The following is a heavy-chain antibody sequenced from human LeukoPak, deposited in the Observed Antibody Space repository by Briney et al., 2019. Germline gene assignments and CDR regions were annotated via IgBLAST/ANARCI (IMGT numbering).Heavy chain of an antibody. CDR1: GFTFSSYW. CDR2: INSDGSST. J-gene: IGHJ6*02. Sequence: PGGSPRLSCAASGFTFSSYWMHWVRQAPGKGLVWVSRINSDGSSTSYADSVKGRFTISRDNAKNSLFLQINSLRAEDTAVYYCTRGRRIAAAGTYYNGMDVWGQGTTVTVSS. V-gene: IGHV3-74*01. CDR3: TRGRRIAAAGTYYNGMDV. D-gene: IGHD6-13*01.